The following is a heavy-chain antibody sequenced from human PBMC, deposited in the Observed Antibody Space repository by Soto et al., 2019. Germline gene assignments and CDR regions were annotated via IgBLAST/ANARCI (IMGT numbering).Heavy chain of an antibody. Sequence: SVKVSCKASGGTFSSYAISWVRQAPGQGLEWMGGIIPIFGTANYAQKFQGRVTITADESTRTAYMELSSLRYEDTAVYYCARDDNPENGQLVPPLYYYGMDVWGQGTTVTVSS. CDR3: ARDDNPENGQLVPPLYYYGMDV. V-gene: IGHV1-69*13. CDR2: IIPIFGTA. J-gene: IGHJ6*02. CDR1: GGTFSSYA. D-gene: IGHD6-6*01.